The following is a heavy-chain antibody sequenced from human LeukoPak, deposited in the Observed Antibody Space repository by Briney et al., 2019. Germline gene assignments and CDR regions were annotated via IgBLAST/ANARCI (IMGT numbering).Heavy chain of an antibody. CDR2: IAYTGVS. Sequence: PSETLSLTCTVSGASIGRSYWMWIRQTPEKGLEWIGYIAYTGVSTYNPSLKSRVTMSVDTSKNQFSLKLSSVTAADTAVYYCARGSSGPFDYRGQGTLVTVSS. J-gene: IGHJ4*02. D-gene: IGHD6-19*01. CDR3: ARGSSGPFDY. V-gene: IGHV4-59*12. CDR1: GASIGRSY.